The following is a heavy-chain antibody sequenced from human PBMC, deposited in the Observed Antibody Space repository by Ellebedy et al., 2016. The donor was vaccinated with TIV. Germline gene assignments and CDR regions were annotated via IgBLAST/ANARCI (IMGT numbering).Heavy chain of an antibody. V-gene: IGHV3-9*01. CDR3: GNMPNSKLRGMDV. D-gene: IGHD1-7*01. CDR1: GFNFNDYA. Sequence: PGGSLRLSCTASGFNFNDYAMHWVRQRPGKGLEWVSGISWNSFVIGYADSVKVRFTISRDNAKNSLYLEMDSLRSEDTARYYCGNMPNSKLRGMDVWGQGTTVAVSS. J-gene: IGHJ6*02. CDR2: ISWNSFVI.